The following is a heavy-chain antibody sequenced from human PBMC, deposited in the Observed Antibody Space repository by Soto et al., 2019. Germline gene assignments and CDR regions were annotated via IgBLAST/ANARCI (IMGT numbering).Heavy chain of an antibody. J-gene: IGHJ4*02. CDR1: GFTVSSNY. CDR3: ARTCSGGTCSFDY. D-gene: IGHD2-15*01. V-gene: IGHV3-66*01. CDR2: IYSGGST. Sequence: EVQLVESGGGLVQPGGSLRLSCAASGFTVSSNYMSWVRQAPGKGLEWVSVIYSGGSTYYADSVKGRITIFRDNSENTLYLQMNSLRAEDTAVYYCARTCSGGTCSFDYWGQGTLVTVSS.